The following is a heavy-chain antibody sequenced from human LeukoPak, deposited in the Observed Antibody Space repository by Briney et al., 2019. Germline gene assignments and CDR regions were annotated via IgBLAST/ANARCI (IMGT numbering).Heavy chain of an antibody. Sequence: PSETLSLTCTVSGGSISSSSYYWGWIRQPPGKGLEWIGSIYYSGSTYYNPSLKSRVTISVDTSKNQFSLKLSSVTAADTAVYYCAGGAAPDYWGQGTLVTVSS. J-gene: IGHJ4*02. V-gene: IGHV4-39*07. CDR1: GGSISSSSYY. CDR2: IYYSGST. CDR3: AGGAAPDY. D-gene: IGHD6-13*01.